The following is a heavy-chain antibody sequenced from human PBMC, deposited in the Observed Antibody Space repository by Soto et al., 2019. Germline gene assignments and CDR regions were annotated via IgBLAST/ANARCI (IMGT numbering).Heavy chain of an antibody. J-gene: IGHJ4*02. CDR1: GGSFSGYY. CDR2: INHSGST. D-gene: IGHD3-16*01. Sequence: QVQLQQWGAGLLKPSETLSLTCAVYGGSFSGYYWTWIRQPPGTGLEWIGEINHSGSTNYNPSLISRGTLSVSTSKSQFSLQLTSVPAADTAVYYCARDTITGLFDYWGQGTLVTVSS. CDR3: ARDTITGLFDY. V-gene: IGHV4-34*01.